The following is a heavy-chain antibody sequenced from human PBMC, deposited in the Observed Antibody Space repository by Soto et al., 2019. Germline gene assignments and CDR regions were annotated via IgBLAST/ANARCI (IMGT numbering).Heavy chain of an antibody. J-gene: IGHJ6*02. CDR3: ARGGRRSPGMDV. CDR2: IYYSGST. V-gene: IGHV4-31*03. Sequence: QVQLQESGPGLVKPSQTLSLTCTVSGGSISSGGYYWRWIRQHPGKGLEWIGYIYYSGSTYYNPSPKSRVTISVDTSKNQFSLKLSSVTAADTAVYYCARGGRRSPGMDVWGQGTTVTVSS. CDR1: GGSISSGGYY.